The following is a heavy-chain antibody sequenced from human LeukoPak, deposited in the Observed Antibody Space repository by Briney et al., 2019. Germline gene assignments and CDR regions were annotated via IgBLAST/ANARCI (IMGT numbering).Heavy chain of an antibody. V-gene: IGHV3-53*01. CDR1: GFTISSNY. CDR2: IYSGGST. Sequence: GGSLRLSCAASGFTISSNYMSWVRQAPGKGLEWVSVIYSGGSTYYADSVKGRFTISRDNSKNTLYLQMNSLRAEDTAVYYCARERSDSYYDSSGYFDYWGQGTLVTVSS. D-gene: IGHD3-22*01. CDR3: ARERSDSYYDSSGYFDY. J-gene: IGHJ4*02.